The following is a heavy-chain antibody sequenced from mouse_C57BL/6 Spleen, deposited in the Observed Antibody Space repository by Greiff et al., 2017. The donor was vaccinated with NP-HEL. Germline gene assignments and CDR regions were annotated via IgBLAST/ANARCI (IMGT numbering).Heavy chain of an antibody. CDR1: GFTFSDYG. CDR2: ISSGSSTI. D-gene: IGHD2-2*01. Sequence: EVHLVESGGGLVKPGGSLKLSCAASGFTFSDYGMHWVRQAPEKGLEWVAYISSGSSTIYYADTVKGRFTISRDNSKNTLFLQMTSLRSEDTAMYYCARNGYGAWFAYWGQGTLVTVSA. V-gene: IGHV5-17*01. CDR3: ARNGYGAWFAY. J-gene: IGHJ3*01.